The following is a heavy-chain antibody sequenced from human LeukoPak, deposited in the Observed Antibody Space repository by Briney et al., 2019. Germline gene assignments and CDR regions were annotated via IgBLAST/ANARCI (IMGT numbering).Heavy chain of an antibody. J-gene: IGHJ3*02. Sequence: GGSLRLSCVASGFTFSSYWMHWVRQDPRKGLVWVSRINGDGRNINYADSVRGRFTISRDNAKNTLYLQMNTLRAEDTAVYYCAKPMVRERRAFDIWCQGTMVTVSS. V-gene: IGHV3-74*01. CDR3: AKPMVRERRAFDI. CDR1: GFTFSSYW. D-gene: IGHD3-10*01. CDR2: INGDGRNI.